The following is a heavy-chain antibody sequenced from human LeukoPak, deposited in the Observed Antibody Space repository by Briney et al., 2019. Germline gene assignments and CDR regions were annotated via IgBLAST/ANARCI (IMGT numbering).Heavy chain of an antibody. J-gene: IGHJ4*02. CDR1: GFTFSSYA. D-gene: IGHD6-19*01. CDR3: TKQPGVSSGWLDYFDY. V-gene: IGHV3-23*01. CDR2: ISGSGGST. Sequence: GGSLRLSCVASGFTFSSYAMSWVRQAPGKGLEWASAISGSGGSTYYADSVKGRFTISRDNTKNTLYLQMNSLRAEDTAVYYCTKQPGVSSGWLDYFDYWGQGTLVTVSS.